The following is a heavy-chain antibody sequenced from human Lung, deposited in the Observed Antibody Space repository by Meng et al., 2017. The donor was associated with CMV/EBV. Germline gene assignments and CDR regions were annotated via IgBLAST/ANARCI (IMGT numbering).Heavy chain of an antibody. CDR3: AKPRSGFVVVPAAIDS. Sequence: GGSLRPXCEASGFPFSGHAMHWVRQAPGKGLEWVALMSYDGSKTFYADFVKGRFTISRDNSRNTLYLQMSGLRTDDTAVYYCAKPRSGFVVVPAAIDSWGQGTXVTVSS. CDR1: GFPFSGHA. V-gene: IGHV3-30*04. J-gene: IGHJ5*01. CDR2: MSYDGSKT. D-gene: IGHD2-2*01.